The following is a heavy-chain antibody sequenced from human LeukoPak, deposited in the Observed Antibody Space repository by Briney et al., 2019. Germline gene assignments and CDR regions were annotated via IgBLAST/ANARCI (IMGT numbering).Heavy chain of an antibody. V-gene: IGHV3-33*01. D-gene: IGHD4-17*01. CDR1: GFTFSSYG. CDR3: ARDRANGDYADY. CDR2: IWYDGSNK. Sequence: PGGSLRLSCAASGFTFSSYGMHWVRQAPGKGLEWVAVIWYDGSNKYYADSVKGRFTISRDNSKNTLYLQMNGLRAEDTAVYYCARDRANGDYADYWGQGTLVTVSS. J-gene: IGHJ4*02.